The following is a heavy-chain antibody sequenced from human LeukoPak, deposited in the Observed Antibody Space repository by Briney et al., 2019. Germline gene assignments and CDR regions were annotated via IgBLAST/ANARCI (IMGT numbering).Heavy chain of an antibody. J-gene: IGHJ4*02. CDR1: GFSLSAYW. CDR2: ISSSSSYI. D-gene: IGHD4-23*01. CDR3: ARAPSGGS. Sequence: PGGSLRLSCAASGFSLSAYWMTWVRQAPGKGLEWVSSISSSSSYIYYADSVKGRFTISRDNAKNSLYLQMNSLRAEDTAVYYCARAPSGGSWGQGTLVTVSS. V-gene: IGHV3-21*01.